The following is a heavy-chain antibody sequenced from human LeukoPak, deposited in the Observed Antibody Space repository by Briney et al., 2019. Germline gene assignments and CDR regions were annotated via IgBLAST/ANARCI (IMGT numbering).Heavy chain of an antibody. CDR2: INHSGST. CDR3: ARGARTPSGYGSRTAGRANWFDP. J-gene: IGHJ5*02. Sequence: PSETLSLTCAVYGGSFSGYYWSWIRQPPGKGLEWIGEINHSGSTNYNPSLKSQVTISDTSKNQFSLKLSSVTAADTAVYYCARGARTPSGYGSRTAGRANWFDPWGQGTLVTVSS. CDR1: GGSFSGYY. D-gene: IGHD5-12*01. V-gene: IGHV4-34*01.